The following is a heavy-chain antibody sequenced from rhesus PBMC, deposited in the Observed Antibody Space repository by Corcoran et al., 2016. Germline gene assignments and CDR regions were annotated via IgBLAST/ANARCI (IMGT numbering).Heavy chain of an antibody. CDR2: INSGGGST. J-gene: IGHJ4*01. CDR3: AKDLATVADTGDY. CDR1: GFTFSSYW. D-gene: IGHD4-29*01. Sequence: EVQLVESGGGLAKPGGSLRLSCAASGFTFSSYWMNWVRQTPWKGLEWISAINSGGGSTNYAASVKGRFTISRDNSKYTLSLQMNSLRAEDTAVYYCAKDLATVADTGDYWGQGVLVTVSS. V-gene: IGHV3S42*01.